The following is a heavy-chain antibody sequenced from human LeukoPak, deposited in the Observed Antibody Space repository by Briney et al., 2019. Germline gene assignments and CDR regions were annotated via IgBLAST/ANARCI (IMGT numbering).Heavy chain of an antibody. CDR2: INHSGST. CDR1: GGSFSGYY. V-gene: IGHV4-34*01. CDR3: ARGPRQWRTVRFDY. Sequence: SETLSLTCAVYGGSFSGYYWSWIRQPPGKGLEWIGEINHSGSTNYNPSLKSRVTISVDTSKNQFSLKLSSVTAADTAVYYCARGPRQWRTVRFDYWGQGTLVTVSS. J-gene: IGHJ4*02. D-gene: IGHD6-19*01.